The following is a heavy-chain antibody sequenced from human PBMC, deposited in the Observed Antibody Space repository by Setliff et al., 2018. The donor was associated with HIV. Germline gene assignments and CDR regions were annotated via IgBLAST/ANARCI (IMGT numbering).Heavy chain of an antibody. V-gene: IGHV4-59*08. CDR3: VRQGPGPLSTGDYNHPAY. D-gene: IGHD3-9*01. CDR1: GASIKIGY. J-gene: IGHJ4*02. Sequence: SETLSLTCTVSGASIKIGYWTWIRQSPGNGLEWIGYWYYSWVNNYNPSLKSPATISVDTSMNQFSLKMSPVTAADTAVYYCVRQGPGPLSTGDYNHPAYCGQGILVTVSS. CDR2: WYYSWVN.